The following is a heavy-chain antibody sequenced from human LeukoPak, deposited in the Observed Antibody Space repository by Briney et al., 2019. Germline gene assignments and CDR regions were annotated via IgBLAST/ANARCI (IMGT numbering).Heavy chain of an antibody. V-gene: IGHV3-66*01. Sequence: GGSVRLPCVASAFTVRTNYMIWVRQAPGKGLEWVSLIYGDGSTYYADCVKCRVTISRDKSKNSVFLQMNSLRAEDTALYYCARINYRAFSIWGQGKMVTVSS. CDR3: ARINYRAFSI. J-gene: IGHJ3*02. CDR1: AFTVRTNY. CDR2: IYGDGST. D-gene: IGHD4-11*01.